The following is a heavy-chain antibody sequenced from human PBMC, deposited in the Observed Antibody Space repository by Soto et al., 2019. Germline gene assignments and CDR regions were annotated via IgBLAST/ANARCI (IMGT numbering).Heavy chain of an antibody. D-gene: IGHD1-26*01. CDR1: GFTFSTSG. J-gene: IGHJ4*02. CDR2: ISDNAFST. CDR3: AKTKKVGGMGVHEY. Sequence: EVQLLESGGGLVQPGGSLRLSCAASGFTFSTSGMNWVRQAPGKGLEWVSVISDNAFSTYYGDSVRGRFTISRDNSKNTLYLQMNSLRAEDTAVYFCAKTKKVGGMGVHEYWGQGTLVTVSA. V-gene: IGHV3-23*01.